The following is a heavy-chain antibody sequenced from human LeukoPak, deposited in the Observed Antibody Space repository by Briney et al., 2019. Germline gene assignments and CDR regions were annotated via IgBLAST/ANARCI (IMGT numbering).Heavy chain of an antibody. Sequence: GGSLRLSCAASEFTFTSYELNWVRQAPGKGLEWVSYISSSGNTISYADSVKGRFTISRDNSKNTLYLQMNSLRAEDTAVYYCARDRGYAMDVWGQGTTVTVSS. CDR3: ARDRGYAMDV. V-gene: IGHV3-48*03. D-gene: IGHD1-1*01. CDR1: EFTFTSYE. CDR2: ISSSGNTI. J-gene: IGHJ6*02.